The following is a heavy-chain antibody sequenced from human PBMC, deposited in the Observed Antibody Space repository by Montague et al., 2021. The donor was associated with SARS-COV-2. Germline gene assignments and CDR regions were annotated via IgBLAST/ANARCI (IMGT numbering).Heavy chain of an antibody. CDR3: VRDGYTHVDY. D-gene: IGHD5-24*01. CDR1: GGSVSSGTYY. J-gene: IGHJ4*02. V-gene: IGHV4-39*02. CDR2: KHYSGIT. Sequence: SETLSLTCTVSGGSVSSGTYYWGWIRQPPGKRLEWIGNKHYSGITYNNPSLKNRVTMSVDTSKNQFSLKLSSVTAADTAVYYCVRDGYTHVDYWGQGTLVTVSS.